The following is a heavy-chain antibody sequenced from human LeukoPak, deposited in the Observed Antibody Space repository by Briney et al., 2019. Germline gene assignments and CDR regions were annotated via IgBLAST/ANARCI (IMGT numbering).Heavy chain of an antibody. V-gene: IGHV1-2*02. CDR3: ARARSSVNFDP. D-gene: IGHD2-15*01. J-gene: IGHJ5*02. Sequence: ASVKVSCKASGYTFTGYYMHWVRQAPGQGLEWMGWINPNSGGTNYARKFQGRVTMTRDTSISTAYMELSRLRSDDTAVYYCARARSSVNFDPWGQGTLVTVSS. CDR1: GYTFTGYY. CDR2: INPNSGGT.